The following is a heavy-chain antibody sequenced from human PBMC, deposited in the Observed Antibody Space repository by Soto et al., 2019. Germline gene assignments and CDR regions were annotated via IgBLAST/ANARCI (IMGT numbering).Heavy chain of an antibody. Sequence: QVQLVQSGAEEKKPGASVKVSCKASGYTFTSYAMHWVRQAPGQRLEWMGWINAGNGNTKYSQKFQGRVTITRDTSASTAYMELSSVRSEDTAVYYCAREQWLGVDYWGQGTLVTVSS. D-gene: IGHD6-19*01. J-gene: IGHJ4*02. V-gene: IGHV1-3*05. CDR2: INAGNGNT. CDR1: GYTFTSYA. CDR3: AREQWLGVDY.